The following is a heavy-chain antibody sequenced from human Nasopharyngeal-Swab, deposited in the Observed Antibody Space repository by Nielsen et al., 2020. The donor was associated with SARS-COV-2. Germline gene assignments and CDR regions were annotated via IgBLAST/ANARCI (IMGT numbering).Heavy chain of an antibody. J-gene: IGHJ5*02. Sequence: ESLKISCAASGFTFSSYAMSWVRQAPGKGLEWVSAISGSGGSTYYADSVKGRFTISRDNSKNTLYLQMNSLRAEDTAVYYCAKKGIVVVPAAGGLDPWGQGTLVTVSS. D-gene: IGHD2-2*01. V-gene: IGHV3-23*01. CDR2: ISGSGGST. CDR3: AKKGIVVVPAAGGLDP. CDR1: GFTFSSYA.